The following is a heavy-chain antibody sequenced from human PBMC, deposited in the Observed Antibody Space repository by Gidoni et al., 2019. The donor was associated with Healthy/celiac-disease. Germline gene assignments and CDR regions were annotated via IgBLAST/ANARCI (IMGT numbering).Heavy chain of an antibody. CDR2: IYSGGST. CDR3: ARDKGSGWHNWFGP. V-gene: IGHV3-53*04. D-gene: IGHD6-19*01. Sequence: EVQLVESGGGLVQPGGSLRLSCAASGFTVSSNYMSWVRQAPGKGLEWVSVIYSGGSTYYADSVKGRFTISRHNSKNTLYLQMNSLRAEDTAVYYCARDKGSGWHNWFGPWGQGTLVTVSS. J-gene: IGHJ5*02. CDR1: GFTVSSNY.